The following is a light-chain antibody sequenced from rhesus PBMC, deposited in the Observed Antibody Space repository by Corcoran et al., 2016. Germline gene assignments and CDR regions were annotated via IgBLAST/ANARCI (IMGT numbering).Light chain of an antibody. J-gene: IGKJ1*01. CDR1: QGISNA. CDR2: AAT. CDR3: QRGYTTPWT. V-gene: IGKV1-33*02. Sequence: DIQMSQSPSSLSASVGDKVTITCRASQGISNALAWYQQKPGKAPKLLIYAATGLESGVPSRFSGSSTGPSFTLPISSLQPGDFATYYCQRGYTTPWTFGQGTKVAIK.